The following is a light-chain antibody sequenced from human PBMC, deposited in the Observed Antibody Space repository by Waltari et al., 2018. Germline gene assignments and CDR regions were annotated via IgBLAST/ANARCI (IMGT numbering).Light chain of an antibody. J-gene: IGKJ4*01. CDR1: QTVRTTY. Sequence: EIVLTQSPGTLSLSPGERATLSCRASQTVRTTYLAWYQQKPGQAPTLLIYGASSRATGIPDRFSGSVSVTDFSLTISSLEPEDFAVYYCQQYDISPLTFGGGTKVEIK. CDR2: GAS. V-gene: IGKV3-20*01. CDR3: QQYDISPLT.